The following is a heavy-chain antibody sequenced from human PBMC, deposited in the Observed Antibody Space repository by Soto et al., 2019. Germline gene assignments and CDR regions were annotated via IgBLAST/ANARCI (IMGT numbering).Heavy chain of an antibody. CDR3: AKDSKEWFGDPSGYMDV. D-gene: IGHD3-10*01. CDR1: GFTVSSNY. Sequence: GGSLRLSCAASGFTVSSNYMSWVRQAPGKGLEWVSVIYSGGSTYYADSVKGRFTISRDNSKNTLYLQMNSLRAEDTAVYYCAKDSKEWFGDPSGYMDVWGKGTTVTVSS. CDR2: IYSGGST. V-gene: IGHV3-53*01. J-gene: IGHJ6*03.